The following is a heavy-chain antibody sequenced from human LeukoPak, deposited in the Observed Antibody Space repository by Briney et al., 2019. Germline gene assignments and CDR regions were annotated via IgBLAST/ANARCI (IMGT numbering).Heavy chain of an antibody. Sequence: ASVKVSCKASGYTFTSYAMNWVRQAPGRGLEWMGWINTNTGNPTYAQGFTGRFVFSLDTSVSTAYLQISSLKAEDTAVYYCARRRIRYCSGGSCYSHYYYGMDVWGQGTTVTVSS. CDR2: INTNTGNP. CDR1: GYTFTSYA. CDR3: ARRRIRYCSGGSCYSHYYYGMDV. J-gene: IGHJ6*02. D-gene: IGHD2-15*01. V-gene: IGHV7-4-1*02.